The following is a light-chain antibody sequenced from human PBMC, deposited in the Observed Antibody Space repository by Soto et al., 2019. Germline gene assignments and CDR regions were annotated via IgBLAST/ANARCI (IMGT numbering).Light chain of an antibody. CDR1: QSGLYSSNNKNY. CDR2: WAS. CDR3: QQNEITPPT. V-gene: IGKV4-1*01. Sequence: DIVMTQSPDSLAVSLGERATINCKSSQSGLYSSNNKNYLAGYQQRPGQPPKLLIYWASTRESGFPDRFIGPGSGTAFPLTTPSLQPQDVPVYYSQQNEITPPTFSQGTKLDIK. J-gene: IGKJ2*01.